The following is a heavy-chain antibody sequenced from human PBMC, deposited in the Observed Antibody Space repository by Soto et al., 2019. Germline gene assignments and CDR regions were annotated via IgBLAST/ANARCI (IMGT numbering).Heavy chain of an antibody. D-gene: IGHD1-1*01. J-gene: IGHJ4*02. CDR3: ARDFIQTGLGDY. CDR1: GYTFTSYG. V-gene: IGHV1-18*01. CDR2: ISAYNGNT. Sequence: EAPVKVSCKASGYTFTSYGISWVRQAPGQGLEWMGWISAYNGNTNYAQKLQGRVTMTTDTSTSTAYMELRSLRSDDTAVYYCARDFIQTGLGDYWGQGTLVTVSS.